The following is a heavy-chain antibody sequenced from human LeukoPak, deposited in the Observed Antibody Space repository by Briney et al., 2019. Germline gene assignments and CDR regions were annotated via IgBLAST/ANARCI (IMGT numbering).Heavy chain of an antibody. CDR3: ARSERVYGDRPLDY. D-gene: IGHD4-17*01. CDR1: GFTVSSDY. V-gene: IGHV3-53*05. Sequence: GGSLRLSCAASGFTVSSDYMTWVRQAPGKGLEWVSFVYSGGSTYYADSVKGRFTISRDNSKNTLYLQMNSLRAEDTAVYYCARSERVYGDRPLDYWGQGTLVTVSS. J-gene: IGHJ4*02. CDR2: VYSGGST.